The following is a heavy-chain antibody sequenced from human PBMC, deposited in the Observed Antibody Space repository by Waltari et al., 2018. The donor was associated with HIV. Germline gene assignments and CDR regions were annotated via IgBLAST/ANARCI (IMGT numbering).Heavy chain of an antibody. D-gene: IGHD3-22*01. J-gene: IGHJ4*02. Sequence: EVQLVESRGGLVQPGRSLRLFCTAPAFASGAYAMSWFRSDTGQGLEWVGFIRSKAYGGRTEYGASGKDRFIISRDDSKSIAYLQMNSLKTEDTAVYYCTRYDSSGYRRFDYWGQGTLVTVSS. CDR2: IRSKAYGGRT. CDR1: AFASGAYA. V-gene: IGHV3-49*03. CDR3: TRYDSSGYRRFDY.